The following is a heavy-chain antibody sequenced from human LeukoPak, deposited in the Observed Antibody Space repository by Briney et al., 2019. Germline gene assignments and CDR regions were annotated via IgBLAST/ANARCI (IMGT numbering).Heavy chain of an antibody. Sequence: GGSLRLSCAASGFTFSDYYMSWIRQAPGKGLEWVSYISSTSSYTNYADSVKGRFTISRDNAKNSLYLQMSSLRAEDTAVYYCARRLGSRYYFDYWGQGTLVTVSS. D-gene: IGHD7-27*01. J-gene: IGHJ4*02. CDR1: GFTFSDYY. CDR3: ARRLGSRYYFDY. V-gene: IGHV3-11*06. CDR2: ISSTSSYT.